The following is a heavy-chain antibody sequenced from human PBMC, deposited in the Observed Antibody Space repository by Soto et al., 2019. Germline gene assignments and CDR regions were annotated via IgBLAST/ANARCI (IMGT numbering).Heavy chain of an antibody. CDR1: GASISSADYY. V-gene: IGHV4-30-4*01. CDR2: IYYSGSS. Sequence: QVQLQESGPGLVKPSQTLSLTCTVSGASISSADYYWSWIRQPPGKVLEWIGYIYYSGSSSYNPSLTGRLAWSVDTDKSRFSLELTSVTVSDTAVYCCALRFASPGIYYFDSWGQGTLVTVSS. D-gene: IGHD2-15*01. CDR3: ALRFASPGIYYFDS. J-gene: IGHJ4*02.